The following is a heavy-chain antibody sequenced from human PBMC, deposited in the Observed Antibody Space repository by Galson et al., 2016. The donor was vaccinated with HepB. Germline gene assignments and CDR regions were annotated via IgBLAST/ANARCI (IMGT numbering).Heavy chain of an antibody. J-gene: IGHJ4*01. CDR1: GFTFSNAW. CDR3: TTDSRNFNYYDSSGYYYWHY. CDR2: IKSNTDGGTT. Sequence: SLRLSCAASGFTFSNAWMSWVRQAPGKGLEWVGSIKSNTDGGTTDYAAPVKGRFTISRDDSKNTLYLQMNSLKTEDTAGYYCTTDSRNFNYYDSSGYYYWHYWGHGSLVSVSS. V-gene: IGHV3-15*01. D-gene: IGHD3-22*01.